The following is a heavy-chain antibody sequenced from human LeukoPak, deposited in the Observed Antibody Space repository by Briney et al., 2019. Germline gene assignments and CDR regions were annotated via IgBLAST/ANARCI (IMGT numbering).Heavy chain of an antibody. D-gene: IGHD6-6*01. Sequence: SETLSLTCTVSGDSISSYYWSWIRQPPGKGLEWIGYIYTSGGTNYIPSLKGRVTISIDTSKNQFSLKLSSVTAADSAVYYCARLTRLSTSPDRYYSDYWGQGTLVAVSS. CDR2: IYTSGGT. V-gene: IGHV4-4*09. J-gene: IGHJ4*02. CDR1: GDSISSYY. CDR3: ARLTRLSTSPDRYYSDY.